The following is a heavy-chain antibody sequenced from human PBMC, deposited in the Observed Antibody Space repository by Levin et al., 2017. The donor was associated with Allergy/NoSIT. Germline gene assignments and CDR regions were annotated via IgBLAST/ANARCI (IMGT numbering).Heavy chain of an antibody. Sequence: LSLTCAASGFTFSSYAMHWVRPAPGKGLEWVAVISYDGSNKYYADSVKGRFTISRDNSKNTLYLQMNSLRAEDTAVYYCARGGITIFGVVRTYYYYGMDVWGQGTTVTVSS. D-gene: IGHD3-3*01. CDR1: GFTFSSYA. V-gene: IGHV3-30-3*01. CDR3: ARGGITIFGVVRTYYYYGMDV. J-gene: IGHJ6*02. CDR2: ISYDGSNK.